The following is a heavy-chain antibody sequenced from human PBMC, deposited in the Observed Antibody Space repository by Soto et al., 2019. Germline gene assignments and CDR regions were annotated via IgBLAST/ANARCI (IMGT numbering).Heavy chain of an antibody. CDR3: ARAMTTVTTIDY. D-gene: IGHD4-17*01. J-gene: IGHJ4*02. CDR1: GGSISSYY. Sequence: SETLSLTCTVSGGSISSYYWSWIRQPPGKGLEWIGYIYYNVNTNYNPSLKSRVTISVDTSKSQFSLKLSSVTAADTAVYYCARAMTTVTTIDYWGQGTQVTVSA. CDR2: IYYNVNT. V-gene: IGHV4-59*12.